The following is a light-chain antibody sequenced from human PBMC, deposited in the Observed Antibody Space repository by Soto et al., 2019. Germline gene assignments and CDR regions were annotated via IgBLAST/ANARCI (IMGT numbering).Light chain of an antibody. CDR2: GAY. CDR3: QQSYSSPYT. J-gene: IGKJ2*01. V-gene: IGKV1-39*01. CDR1: QSISSY. Sequence: DIPMTQSPSSLSASVGDRVTITCRASQSISSYLNWYQQKPGKAPKLLIYGAYSLQSGVPSRFSGSGSGTDFTLTISSLQPEDFATYHCQQSYSSPYTFGQGTKLEIK.